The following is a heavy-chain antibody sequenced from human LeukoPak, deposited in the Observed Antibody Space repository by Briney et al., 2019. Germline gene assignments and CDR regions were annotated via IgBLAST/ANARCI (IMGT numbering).Heavy chain of an antibody. CDR2: ISYDGSNK. CDR1: GFTFSSYE. CDR3: AKSKVWGVIYYSYMDV. J-gene: IGHJ6*03. D-gene: IGHD3-10*01. Sequence: PGGSLRLSCAASGFTFSSYEMKWVRQAPGRGVEGVALISYDGSNKYYGDSVKGLFTISRDNSKNTLYLQMNSLRAEDTAVYYCAKSKVWGVIYYSYMDVWGKGTTVPVSS. V-gene: IGHV3-30*18.